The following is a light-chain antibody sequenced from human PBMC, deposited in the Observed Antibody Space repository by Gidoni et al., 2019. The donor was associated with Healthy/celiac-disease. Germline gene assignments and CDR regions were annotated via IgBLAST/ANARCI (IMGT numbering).Light chain of an antibody. Sequence: DIQMTQSPSTLSASVGDRVTITCRASQSISSWLAWYQQKPGKAPKLLFYMSSSLESGGPSRFSGSGSGTEFTLTISSLQPDDFAAYCCQQYTSYLYTFGQGTKLEIK. CDR2: MSS. CDR1: QSISSW. V-gene: IGKV1-5*03. CDR3: QQYTSYLYT. J-gene: IGKJ2*01.